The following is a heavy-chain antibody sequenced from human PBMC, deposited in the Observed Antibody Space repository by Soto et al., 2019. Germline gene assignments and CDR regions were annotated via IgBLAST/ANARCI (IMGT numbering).Heavy chain of an antibody. Sequence: GASVKVSCKASGNTFTSYYMHWVRQAPGQGLEWMGIINPSGGSTSYAQKFQGRVTMTRDTSTSTVYMELSSLRSEDTAVYYCARFTYEDRGSSGMDVWGQGTTVTVSS. V-gene: IGHV1-46*01. CDR2: INPSGGST. CDR3: ARFTYEDRGSSGMDV. D-gene: IGHD5-12*01. J-gene: IGHJ6*02. CDR1: GNTFTSYY.